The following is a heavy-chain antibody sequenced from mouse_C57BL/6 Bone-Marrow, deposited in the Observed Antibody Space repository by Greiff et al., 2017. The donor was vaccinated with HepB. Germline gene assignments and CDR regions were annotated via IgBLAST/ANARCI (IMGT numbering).Heavy chain of an antibody. CDR3: ARPLTGEYYFDY. V-gene: IGHV5-17*01. Sequence: EVKLVESGGGLVKPGGSLKLSCAASGFTFSDYGMHWVRQAPEKGLEWVAYISSGSSTIYYADTVKGRFTISRDNAKNTLFLQMTSLRSEDTAMYYYARPLTGEYYFDYWGQGTTLTVSS. D-gene: IGHD4-1*01. CDR2: ISSGSSTI. J-gene: IGHJ2*01. CDR1: GFTFSDYG.